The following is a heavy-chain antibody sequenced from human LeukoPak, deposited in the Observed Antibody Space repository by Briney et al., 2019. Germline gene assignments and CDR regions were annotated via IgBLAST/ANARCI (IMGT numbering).Heavy chain of an antibody. D-gene: IGHD3-10*01. CDR3: ARRRRQSLFSGSYPPYYYYMDV. J-gene: IGHJ6*03. CDR1: GGSISSSSYY. CDR2: INHSGST. V-gene: IGHV4-39*07. Sequence: SETLSLTCTVSGGSISSSSYYWGWIRQPPGKGLEWIGEINHSGSTNYNPSLKSRVTISVDTSKNQFSLKLSSVTAADTAVYYCARRRRQSLFSGSYPPYYYYMDVWGKGTTVTISS.